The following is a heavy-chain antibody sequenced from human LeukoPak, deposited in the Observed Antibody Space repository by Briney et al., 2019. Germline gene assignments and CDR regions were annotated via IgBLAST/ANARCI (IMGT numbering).Heavy chain of an antibody. CDR3: ARGPLDDYARFDY. V-gene: IGHV4-39*07. CDR1: GGSISSSSYY. CDR2: IYYSGST. D-gene: IGHD4-17*01. Sequence: SSETLSLTCTVSGGSISSSSYYWGWIRQPPGKGLEWIGSIYYSGSTYYNPSLKSRVTISVDTSKNQFSLKLSSVTAADTAVYYCARGPLDDYARFDYWGQGTLVTVSS. J-gene: IGHJ4*02.